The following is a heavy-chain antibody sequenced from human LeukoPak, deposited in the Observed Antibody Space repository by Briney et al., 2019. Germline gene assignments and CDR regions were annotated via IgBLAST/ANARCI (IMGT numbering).Heavy chain of an antibody. CDR2: ISWNSGSI. CDR1: GFTFDDYA. CDR3: AKDLRGNYYDSSGYYLL. J-gene: IGHJ4*02. Sequence: PGRSLRLSCAASGFTFDDYAMHWVRQAPGKGLQWVSGISWNSGSIGYADSVKGRFTISRDNAKNSLYLQMNSLRAEDTALYYCAKDLRGNYYDSSGYYLLWGQGTLVTVSS. V-gene: IGHV3-9*01. D-gene: IGHD3-22*01.